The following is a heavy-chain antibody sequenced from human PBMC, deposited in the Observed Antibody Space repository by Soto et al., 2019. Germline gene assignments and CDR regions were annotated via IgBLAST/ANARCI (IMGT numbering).Heavy chain of an antibody. Sequence: QVQLVQSGAEVKKPGSSVKVSCKASGGTFSSYAISWVRQAPGQGLEWMGGIIPIFGTANYAQKFQGRVTITADESTSTAYMELRSLGSEDTAVYYCAREGGGYCSGGSCPHYYYYYGMDVWGQGTTVTVSS. CDR3: AREGGGYCSGGSCPHYYYYYGMDV. D-gene: IGHD2-15*01. CDR1: GGTFSSYA. J-gene: IGHJ6*02. V-gene: IGHV1-69*01. CDR2: IIPIFGTA.